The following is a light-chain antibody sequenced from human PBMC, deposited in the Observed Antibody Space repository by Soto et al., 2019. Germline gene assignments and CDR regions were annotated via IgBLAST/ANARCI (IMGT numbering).Light chain of an antibody. Sequence: EIVLTQSPGTLSLSPGERATLSCRASQSVSSGFLAWYQQKPGQAPRLLIYGASSRATAIPDRFSGSGSGPDFTLTISRLEPEDFAVYYCQQYGRSPPWTFGQGTKVEIK. J-gene: IGKJ1*01. V-gene: IGKV3-20*01. CDR1: QSVSSGF. CDR2: GAS. CDR3: QQYGRSPPWT.